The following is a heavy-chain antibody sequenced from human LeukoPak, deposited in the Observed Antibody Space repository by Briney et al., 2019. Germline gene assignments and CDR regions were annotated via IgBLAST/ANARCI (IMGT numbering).Heavy chain of an antibody. CDR2: ISGSGGST. D-gene: IGHD4-17*01. V-gene: IGHV3-23*01. Sequence: GGSLRLSCAASGFTFSSYAMSWVRQAPGKGLEWVSAISGSGGSTYYADSVKGRFTISRDNSKNTLYLQMNSLRAVDTAVYYCAKNFGDYGDWAADYWGQGTLVTVSS. CDR1: GFTFSSYA. J-gene: IGHJ4*02. CDR3: AKNFGDYGDWAADY.